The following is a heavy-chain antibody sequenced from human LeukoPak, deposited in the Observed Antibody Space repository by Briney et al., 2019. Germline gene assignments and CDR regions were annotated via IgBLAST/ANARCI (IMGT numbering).Heavy chain of an antibody. D-gene: IGHD1-1*01. V-gene: IGHV4-59*01. Sequence: PSETLSLTCAVYGGSFSDYYWNWIRQPPGKGLEWIGHIYFSGSTNYNASLQSRVTISVDTSKNQFSLNLKSVTAADTAVYYCARVEPPAYYYGMDVWGQGTTVIVSS. CDR3: ARVEPPAYYYGMDV. J-gene: IGHJ6*02. CDR2: IYFSGST. CDR1: GGSFSDYY.